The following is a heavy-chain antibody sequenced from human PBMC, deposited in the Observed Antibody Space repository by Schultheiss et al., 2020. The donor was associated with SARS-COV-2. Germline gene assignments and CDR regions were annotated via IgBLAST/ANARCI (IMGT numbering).Heavy chain of an antibody. CDR2: ISGSGGST. Sequence: GGSLRLSCAVSGFNFVDRAMHWIRQVPGKGLEWVSGISGSGGSTYYADSVKGRFTISRDNSKNTLYLQMNSLRAEDMALYYCAKSVTGTVGYFDYWGQGTLVTVSS. CDR3: AKSVTGTVGYFDY. V-gene: IGHV3-23*01. J-gene: IGHJ4*02. D-gene: IGHD1-1*01. CDR1: GFNFVDRA.